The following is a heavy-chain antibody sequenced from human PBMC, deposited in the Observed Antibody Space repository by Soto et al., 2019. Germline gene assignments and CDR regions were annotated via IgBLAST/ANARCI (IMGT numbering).Heavy chain of an antibody. CDR3: ARDSHIGSEYSGYDGIAY. D-gene: IGHD5-12*01. V-gene: IGHV1-69*08. CDR2: IIPLLDTV. Sequence: QVQVVQSGAEVKKPGSSVKVSCKAGGTFSTSSITWVRQAPGQGLEWMGRIIPLLDTVDYAQKFHGRVTITADKSMNTAYMDLTRLTFEDTAVYYCARDSHIGSEYSGYDGIAYWGQGTLVTVSS. J-gene: IGHJ4*02. CDR1: GGTFSTSS.